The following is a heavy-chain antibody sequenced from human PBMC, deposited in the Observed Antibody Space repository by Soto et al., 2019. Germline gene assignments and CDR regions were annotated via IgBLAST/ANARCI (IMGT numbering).Heavy chain of an antibody. CDR3: ARDLRGYCSSTSCYAFHYFDY. V-gene: IGHV4-59*12. CDR1: GGSISSYY. CDR2: IYYSGST. J-gene: IGHJ4*02. D-gene: IGHD2-2*01. Sequence: SETLSLTCTVSGGSISSYYWSWIRQPPGKGLEWFGYIYYSGSTNYNPSLKSRVTISVDTSKNQFSLKLSSVTAADTAVYYCARDLRGYCSSTSCYAFHYFDYWGQGTLVTVSS.